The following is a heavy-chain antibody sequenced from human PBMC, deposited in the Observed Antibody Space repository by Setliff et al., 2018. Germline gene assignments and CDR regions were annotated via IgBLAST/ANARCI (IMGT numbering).Heavy chain of an antibody. J-gene: IGHJ4*02. Sequence: SETLSLTCAVYSGSFSGYYWSWIRQPPGKGLEWIGEINHSGNTNYNPSLKSRITISVDTSKNQISLKLSSVTAADTAVYYCARGHPPSDSSGYYYAYWGQGTLVTVSS. CDR3: ARGHPPSDSSGYYYAY. CDR2: INHSGNT. V-gene: IGHV4-34*01. D-gene: IGHD3-22*01. CDR1: SGSFSGYY.